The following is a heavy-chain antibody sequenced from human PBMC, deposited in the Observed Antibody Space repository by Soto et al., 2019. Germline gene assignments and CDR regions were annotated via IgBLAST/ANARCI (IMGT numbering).Heavy chain of an antibody. J-gene: IGHJ6*02. CDR2: IIPIIPTP. D-gene: IGHD5-12*01. Sequence: QVQLVQSGAEVKKPGSSVTVSCKASGGTFGNSAISWVRQAPGQGLEWMGGIIPIIPTPDYAQKFQGRVTITADISRSTAYMVLTSLRAEDTAVYYCARDKDRLQFGANYYYAMDVWGHGPTVTVSS. CDR1: GGTFGNSA. V-gene: IGHV1-69*14. CDR3: ARDKDRLQFGANYYYAMDV.